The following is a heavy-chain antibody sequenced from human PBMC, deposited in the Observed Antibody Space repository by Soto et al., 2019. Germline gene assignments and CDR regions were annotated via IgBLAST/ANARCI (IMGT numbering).Heavy chain of an antibody. D-gene: IGHD2-15*01. CDR2: INSDGSST. Sequence: GGSLRLSCAASGFTFSSYWMHWVRQAPGKGLVWVSRINSDGSSTSYADSVKGRFTISRDNAKNTLYLQMNSLRAEDTAVYYCARASFYCSGGSCITPEYYFDYWGQGTLVTVSS. V-gene: IGHV3-74*01. CDR1: GFTFSSYW. J-gene: IGHJ4*02. CDR3: ARASFYCSGGSCITPEYYFDY.